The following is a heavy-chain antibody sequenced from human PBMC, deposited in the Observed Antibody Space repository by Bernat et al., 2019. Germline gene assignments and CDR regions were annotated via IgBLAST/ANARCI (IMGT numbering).Heavy chain of an antibody. J-gene: IGHJ4*02. CDR3: ARGDSGSYSDFDY. Sequence: QVQLVESGGGLVKPGGSLRLSCAASGFTFSDYYMSWIRQAPGRGLEWVSYISSSSSYINYADSVKGRFTISRDNARNSLSLQVNSLRAEDTAVYYCARGDSGSYSDFDYWGQGTLVTVSS. CDR1: GFTFSDYY. V-gene: IGHV3-11*06. D-gene: IGHD1-26*01. CDR2: ISSSSSYI.